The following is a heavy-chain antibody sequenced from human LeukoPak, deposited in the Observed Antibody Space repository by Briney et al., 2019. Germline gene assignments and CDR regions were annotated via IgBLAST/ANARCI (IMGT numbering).Heavy chain of an antibody. D-gene: IGHD1-26*01. CDR1: GSTFSSYA. CDR2: ISGSGGST. Sequence: GGSLRLSCAASGSTFSSYAMSWVRQAPGKGLEWVSAISGSGGSTYYADSVRGRFTISRGKSKNTLYLQMNSLRAEDTAVYYCAKDGGVGAVAFDNWGQGTMVTVSS. J-gene: IGHJ3*02. CDR3: AKDGGVGAVAFDN. V-gene: IGHV3-23*01.